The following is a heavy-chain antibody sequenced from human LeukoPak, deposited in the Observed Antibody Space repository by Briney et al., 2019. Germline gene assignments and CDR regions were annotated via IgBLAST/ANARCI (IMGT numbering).Heavy chain of an antibody. Sequence: SVKVSCKASRGTFSSYAISWVRQAPGQGLEWMGGIIPIFGTANYAQKFQGRVTITTDESTSTAYMELSSLRSEDTAVYYCARARANYYDSSGYHEIDPWGQGTLVTVSS. CDR2: IIPIFGTA. J-gene: IGHJ5*02. CDR3: ARARANYYDSSGYHEIDP. CDR1: RGTFSSYA. D-gene: IGHD3-22*01. V-gene: IGHV1-69*05.